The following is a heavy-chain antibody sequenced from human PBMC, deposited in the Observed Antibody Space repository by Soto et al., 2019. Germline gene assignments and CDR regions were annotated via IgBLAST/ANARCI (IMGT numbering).Heavy chain of an antibody. CDR1: GGSFNNYA. CDR3: AVAMVREILIFESSGMHV. V-gene: IGHV1-69*01. Sequence: QVHLVQSGAEVKKPGSSVKVSCKTSGGSFNNYAVSWVRQAPGQGLEWMGGIIPNFDTPNYAQKFQDRVTIIADESTSTVDMELRSLRSNVAAVYYCAVAMVREILIFESSGMHVWGQGTTVIVS. D-gene: IGHD3-10*01. CDR2: IIPNFDTP. J-gene: IGHJ6*02.